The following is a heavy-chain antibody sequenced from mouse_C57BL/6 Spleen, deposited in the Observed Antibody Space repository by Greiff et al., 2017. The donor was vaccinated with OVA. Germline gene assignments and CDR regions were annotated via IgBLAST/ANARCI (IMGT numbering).Heavy chain of an antibody. D-gene: IGHD1-1*01. V-gene: IGHV5-6*01. CDR1: GFTFSSYG. Sequence: EVNVVESGGDLVKPGGSLKLSCAASGFTFSSYGMSWVRQTPDKRLEWVATISSGGSYTYYPDSVKGRFTISRDNAKNTLYLQMSSLKSEDTAMYYCAREGYYGFDYWGQGTTLTVSS. CDR3: AREGYYGFDY. J-gene: IGHJ2*01. CDR2: ISSGGSYT.